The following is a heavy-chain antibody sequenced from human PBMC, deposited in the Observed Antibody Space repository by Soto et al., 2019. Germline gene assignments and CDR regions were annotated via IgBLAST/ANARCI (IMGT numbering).Heavy chain of an antibody. Sequence: QLQLQESGPGLVKPSETLSLTCTVSGDSVTISDYYWGWIRQPPGKGLEWIGSIHYSGSNYYNPSIKSRVTISGDTSTKQFSMKLTFGTAADAAVYYCAAHDSGGYYAEYWGQGTLVTVSA. J-gene: IGHJ4*02. CDR2: IHYSGSN. D-gene: IGHD3-22*01. CDR3: AAHDSGGYYAEY. CDR1: GDSVTISDYY. V-gene: IGHV4-39*01.